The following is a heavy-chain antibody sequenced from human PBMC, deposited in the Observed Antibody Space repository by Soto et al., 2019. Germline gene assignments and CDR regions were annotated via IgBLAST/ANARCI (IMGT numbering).Heavy chain of an antibody. V-gene: IGHV3-30*02. Sequence: GSLRPSCEASGFTFSNFGMNWVRQAPGKGLEWVARVWYDGSSKYYVDSVKGRFTISRDNSKETVYLQMNSLRSEDTAIYYCARVGYSSTGTTLHFHGLDVWGQGTTVTVSS. D-gene: IGHD3-22*01. CDR1: GFTFSNFG. CDR3: ARVGYSSTGTTLHFHGLDV. CDR2: VWYDGSSK. J-gene: IGHJ6*02.